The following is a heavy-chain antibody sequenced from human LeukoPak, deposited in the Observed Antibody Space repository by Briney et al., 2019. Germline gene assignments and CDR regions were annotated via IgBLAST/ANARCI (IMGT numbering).Heavy chain of an antibody. CDR2: ISGDGSST. CDR3: ARDLDHYYGSGGGY. Sequence: GGSLRLSCAAPRFPFSQYWMHWVRQAPGKGLVWVSRISGDGSSTNYADSVKGRFTISRDNAKNTLYLQMNSVRAEDTAVYYCARDLDHYYGSGGGYWGQGTLVTVSS. J-gene: IGHJ4*02. D-gene: IGHD3-10*01. CDR1: RFPFSQYW. V-gene: IGHV3-74*01.